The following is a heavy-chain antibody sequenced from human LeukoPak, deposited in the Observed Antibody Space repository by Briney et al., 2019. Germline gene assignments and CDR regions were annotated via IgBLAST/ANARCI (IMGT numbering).Heavy chain of an antibody. CDR3: AKGLSSGWHFDY. CDR1: GFTFSSYG. D-gene: IGHD6-19*01. J-gene: IGHJ4*02. CDR2: ISYDGSNK. Sequence: GGSLRLSCAASGFTFSSYGMHWVRQAPGKGLEWVAVISYDGSNKYYADSVKGRFTISRDNSKNTLYLQMNSLRAEDTAVYYCAKGLSSGWHFDYWGQGTLVTVSS. V-gene: IGHV3-30*18.